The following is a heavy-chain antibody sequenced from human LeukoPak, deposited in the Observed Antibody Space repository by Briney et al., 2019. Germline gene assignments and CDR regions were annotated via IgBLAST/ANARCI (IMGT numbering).Heavy chain of an antibody. J-gene: IGHJ3*02. CDR1: GFTFSSYA. V-gene: IGHV3-21*01. CDR2: ISSSSSYI. D-gene: IGHD3-3*01. CDR3: ARDGELYYDFWSGHMMDAFDI. Sequence: PGGSLRLSCAASGFTFSSYAMSWVRQAPGKGLEWVSSISSSSSYIYYADSVKGRFTISRDNAKNSLYPQMNSLRAEDTAVYYCARDGELYYDFWSGHMMDAFDIWGQGTMVTVSS.